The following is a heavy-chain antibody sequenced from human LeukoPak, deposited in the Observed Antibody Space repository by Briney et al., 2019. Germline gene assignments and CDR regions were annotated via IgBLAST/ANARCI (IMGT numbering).Heavy chain of an antibody. Sequence: GGSLRLSCAASGFTFSSYAMSWVRQAPGKGLEWVSAISGSGDSTYYADSVKGRFTISRDNSKNTLYLQMNSLRAEDTAVYYCGVDIVVVPGAPNWFDPWGHGTLVTVSS. D-gene: IGHD2-2*01. V-gene: IGHV3-23*01. CDR2: ISGSGDST. CDR3: GVDIVVVPGAPNWFDP. CDR1: GFTFSSYA. J-gene: IGHJ5*02.